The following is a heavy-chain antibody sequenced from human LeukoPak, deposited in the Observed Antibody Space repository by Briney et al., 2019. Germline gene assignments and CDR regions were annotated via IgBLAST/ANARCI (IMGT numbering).Heavy chain of an antibody. D-gene: IGHD6-6*01. CDR1: GGSFSGYY. V-gene: IGHV4-34*01. CDR3: ARLRPRIAARLRYYFDY. CDR2: INHSGST. Sequence: SETLSLTCAVYGGSFSGYYWSWIRQPPGKGLEWIGEINHSGSTNYNPSLKSRVTISVDTSKNQFSLKLSSVTAADTAVYYCARLRPRIAARLRYYFDYWGQGTLVTVSS. J-gene: IGHJ4*02.